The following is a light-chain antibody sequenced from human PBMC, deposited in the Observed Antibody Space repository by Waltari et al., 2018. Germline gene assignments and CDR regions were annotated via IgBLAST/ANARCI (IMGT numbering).Light chain of an antibody. CDR1: QSLSMT. J-gene: IGKJ1*01. Sequence: ETVLTQSPGTLFLSPRARATLPCRASQSLSMTLAWYQQKPGQAPRLLIYHASIRATGIPDRFSGSGSGTDFSLTISRLEPEDFAVYYCQKYGTLPATFGQGTKVEIK. CDR3: QKYGTLPAT. V-gene: IGKV3-20*01. CDR2: HAS.